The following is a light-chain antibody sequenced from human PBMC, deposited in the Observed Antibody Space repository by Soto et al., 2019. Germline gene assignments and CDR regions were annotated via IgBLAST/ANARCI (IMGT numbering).Light chain of an antibody. CDR2: KAS. Sequence: DIQMTQSPSTLSASVGDRVTITCRASQSISTWLAWYQQRAGKAPKLLIYKASNLESGVPSRFSGSGSGTDLTLSISSLQPDDVATYYCQQYNSYSWAFGQGTKVEIK. V-gene: IGKV1-5*03. CDR3: QQYNSYSWA. CDR1: QSISTW. J-gene: IGKJ1*01.